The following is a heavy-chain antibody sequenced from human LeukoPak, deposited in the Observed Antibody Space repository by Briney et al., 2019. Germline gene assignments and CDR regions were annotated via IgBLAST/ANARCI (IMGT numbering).Heavy chain of an antibody. CDR2: IISRTSGGAT. CDR3: TTYRYSYDVTGYSYFDY. J-gene: IGHJ4*02. CDR1: GLSFSNAW. Sequence: GGSLRLSCTASGLSFSNAWMSWVRQAPGKGLEWVGRIISRTSGGATDYAAPVRGRFTISGDDSQNTLYQQMNSLKTEDTAVYYCTTYRYSYDVTGYSYFDYWGQGIPVTVSS. D-gene: IGHD3-22*01. V-gene: IGHV3-15*01.